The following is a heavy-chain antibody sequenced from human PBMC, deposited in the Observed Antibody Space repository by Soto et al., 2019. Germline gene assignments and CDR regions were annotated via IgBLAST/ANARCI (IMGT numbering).Heavy chain of an antibody. CDR1: GGSVSSATYY. J-gene: IGHJ6*02. CDR2: LYYSGST. V-gene: IGHV4-61*01. Sequence: SETLSLTCTVSGGSVSSATYYWSWIRQPPGKGLEWIGYLYYSGSTNYNPSLKSRLTISIDTSKNQFSLKLNSVTAADTAVYYCARERWDSSGRYGMDVWGQGTTVTVSS. CDR3: ARERWDSSGRYGMDV. D-gene: IGHD6-19*01.